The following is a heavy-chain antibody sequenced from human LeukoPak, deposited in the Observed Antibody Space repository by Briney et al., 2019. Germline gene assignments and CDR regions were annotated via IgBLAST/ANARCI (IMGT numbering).Heavy chain of an antibody. CDR3: AREGSSWLNYDY. D-gene: IGHD6-13*01. J-gene: IGHJ4*02. Sequence: PSETLSLTCTVSGGSITSYYWSWFRQPAGKGPDWIGRIYTSGSTKYNPSLKSRVTMSVDTSKNQFSLKMSSVTAADTAAYYCAREGSSWLNYDYWGQGTLVTVSS. CDR2: IYTSGST. CDR1: GGSITSYY. V-gene: IGHV4-4*07.